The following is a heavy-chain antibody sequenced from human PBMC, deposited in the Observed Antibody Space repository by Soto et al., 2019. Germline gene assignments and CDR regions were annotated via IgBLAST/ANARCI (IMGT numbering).Heavy chain of an antibody. V-gene: IGHV4-31*03. D-gene: IGHD4-17*01. CDR3: ARTTTVTKRFDP. J-gene: IGHJ5*02. CDR1: GGSISSGGYY. CDR2: IYYSGST. Sequence: QVQLQESGPGLVKPSQTLSLTCTVSGGSISSGGYYWSWIRQHPGKGLEWIGYIYYSGSTYYNPSLNSRVTISVDTSKNQFSLKLSSVTAADTAVYYCARTTTVTKRFDPWGQGTLVTVSS.